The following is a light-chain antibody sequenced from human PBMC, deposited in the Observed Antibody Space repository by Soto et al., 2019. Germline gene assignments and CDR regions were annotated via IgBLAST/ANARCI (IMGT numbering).Light chain of an antibody. CDR3: QQYYSWPWT. V-gene: IGKV3-15*01. J-gene: IGKJ1*01. Sequence: EIVMTQSPATLSVSPGERATLSCKASPSISTDLAWYQQKPGRAPRLLIYDASTRATGVPARFSGSGSGTEFTLTISSLQSEDFAVYYCQQYYSWPWTFGQGTKVEIK. CDR1: PSISTD. CDR2: DAS.